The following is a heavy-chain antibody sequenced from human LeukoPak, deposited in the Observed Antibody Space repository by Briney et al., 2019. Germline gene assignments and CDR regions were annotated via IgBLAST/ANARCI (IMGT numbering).Heavy chain of an antibody. J-gene: IGHJ4*02. D-gene: IGHD2-2*01. CDR3: ARGRSGYQLLFFDY. V-gene: IGHV4-34*01. CDR2: INHSGST. Sequence: PSETLSLTCAVYGVSFSGYYWSWIRQPPGKGLEWIGEINHSGSTNYNPSLKSRVTISVDTSKNQFSLKLSSVTAADTAVYYCARGRSGYQLLFFDYWGQGTLVTVSS. CDR1: GVSFSGYY.